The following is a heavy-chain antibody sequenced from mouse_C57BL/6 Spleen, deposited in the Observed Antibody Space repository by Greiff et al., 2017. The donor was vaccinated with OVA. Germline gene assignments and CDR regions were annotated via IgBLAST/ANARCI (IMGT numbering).Heavy chain of an antibody. Sequence: VHLVESGAELVKPGASVKISCKASGYAFSSYWMNWVKQRPGKGLEWIGQIYPGDGDTNYNGKFKGKATLTADKSSSTAYMQLSSLTSEDSAVYFCARRGYYGSSPYYYAMDYWGQGTSVTVSS. V-gene: IGHV1-80*01. CDR2: IYPGDGDT. CDR3: ARRGYYGSSPYYYAMDY. D-gene: IGHD1-1*01. CDR1: GYAFSSYW. J-gene: IGHJ4*01.